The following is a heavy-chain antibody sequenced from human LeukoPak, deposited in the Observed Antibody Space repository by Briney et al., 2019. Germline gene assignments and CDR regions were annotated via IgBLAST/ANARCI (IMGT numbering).Heavy chain of an antibody. CDR2: MNPSSGIT. V-gene: IGHV1-8*01. J-gene: IGHJ4*02. D-gene: IGHD4-11*01. CDR1: GYTFTSYD. Sequence: VASVKVSCKASGYTFTSYDINWVRQAAGQGLECMGWMNPSSGITVYAQKFQGRVTMTRDTSMNTAYMELSSLRPDDTAVYYCARTYDYTKLDYWGQGTLVTVSS. CDR3: ARTYDYTKLDY.